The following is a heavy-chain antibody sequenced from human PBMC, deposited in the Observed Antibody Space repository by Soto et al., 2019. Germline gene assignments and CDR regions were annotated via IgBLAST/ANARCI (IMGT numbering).Heavy chain of an antibody. CDR1: GYTFTGYY. Sequence: VASVKFYCKASGYTFTGYYIHWVRQAPGQGLEWMGWIKPDSGATKYAPKFQDRVTMSRDTSISTAYIDVSSLRSDDTAVYYCARVEESPSGSGWNSKFDYWGQGTLVTVSS. J-gene: IGHJ4*02. D-gene: IGHD2-15*01. CDR3: ARVEESPSGSGWNSKFDY. V-gene: IGHV1-2*02. CDR2: IKPDSGAT.